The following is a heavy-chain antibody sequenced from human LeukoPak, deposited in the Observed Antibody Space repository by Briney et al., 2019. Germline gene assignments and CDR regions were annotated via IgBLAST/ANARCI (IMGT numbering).Heavy chain of an antibody. CDR3: AKNGDRGAYCSGGSCYPYYYYNMDV. Sequence: GGSLRLSCAASGFTFSSYEMNWVRQAPGKGLEWVSYISSSGSTIYYADSVKGRFTISRDNAKNSLYLQMNSLRAEDTAIYYCAKNGDRGAYCSGGSCYPYYYYNMDVWGKGTTVTISS. J-gene: IGHJ6*03. CDR1: GFTFSSYE. V-gene: IGHV3-48*03. D-gene: IGHD2-15*01. CDR2: ISSSGSTI.